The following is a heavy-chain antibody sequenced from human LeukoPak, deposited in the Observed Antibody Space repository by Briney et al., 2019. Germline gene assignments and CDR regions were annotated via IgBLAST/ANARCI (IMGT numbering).Heavy chain of an antibody. Sequence: GGSLRLSCAASGFTFDDYDMSWVRQAPGKGLEWVSGINWNGDSTGYADSVKGRFTISRDNAKNSLYLQMNSLRAEDTALYHCARRGYGSGSYEYYYHYYMDVWGKGTTVTISS. CDR2: INWNGDST. V-gene: IGHV3-20*01. CDR1: GFTFDDYD. J-gene: IGHJ6*03. CDR3: ARRGYGSGSYEYYYHYYMDV. D-gene: IGHD3-10*01.